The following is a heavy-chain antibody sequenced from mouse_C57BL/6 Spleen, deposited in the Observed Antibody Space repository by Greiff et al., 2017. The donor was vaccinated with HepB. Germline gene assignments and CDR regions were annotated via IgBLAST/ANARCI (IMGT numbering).Heavy chain of an antibody. CDR2: ISNGGGST. CDR3: ARQEESLLFAY. CDR1: GFTFSDYY. Sequence: EVKVVESGGGLVQPGGSLKLSCAASGFTFSDYYMYWVRQTPEKRLEWVAYISNGGGSTYYPDTVKGRITISRDNAKNTLYLQMSRLKSEDTAMYYCARQEESLLFAYWGQGTLVTVSA. D-gene: IGHD5-1*01. V-gene: IGHV5-12*01. J-gene: IGHJ3*01.